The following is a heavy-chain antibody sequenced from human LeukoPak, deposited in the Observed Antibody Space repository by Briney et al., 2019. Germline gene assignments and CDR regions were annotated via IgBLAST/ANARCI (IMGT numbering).Heavy chain of an antibody. CDR1: GVTFSSYS. V-gene: IGHV3-48*04. D-gene: IGHD6-13*01. CDR3: ARTSSSWPRYAFDI. CDR2: ISSSSSTI. J-gene: IGHJ3*02. Sequence: PGGSLRLSCAASGVTFSSYSMNWVRQAPGKGLEWVSYISSSSSTIYYADSVKGRFTISRDNAKNSLYLQMNSLRAEDTAVYYCARTSSSWPRYAFDIWGQGTMVTVSS.